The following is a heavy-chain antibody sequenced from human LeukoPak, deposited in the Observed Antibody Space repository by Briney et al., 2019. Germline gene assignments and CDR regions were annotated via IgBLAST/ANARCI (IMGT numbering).Heavy chain of an antibody. J-gene: IGHJ5*02. CDR3: VRRISALGTGFWFDP. CDR2: MNSNNGNT. D-gene: IGHD6-6*01. V-gene: IGHV1-8*01. CDR1: GYTFSNYD. Sequence: GASVKVSCKTSGYTFSNYDINRVRQVAGQGPEWMGWMNSNNGNTGYAQKLQDRVTMTMNTSIDTAYMELNSLTSEDTAVYYCVRRISALGTGFWFDPWGQGTQVTVSS.